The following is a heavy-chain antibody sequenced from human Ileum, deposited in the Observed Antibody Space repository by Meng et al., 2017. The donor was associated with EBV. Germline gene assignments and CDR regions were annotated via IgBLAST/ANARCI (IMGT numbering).Heavy chain of an antibody. CDR1: GDSISSNNW. V-gene: IGHV4-4*02. J-gene: IGHJ4*02. D-gene: IGHD3-16*01. CDR2: IHHSGTT. CDR3: ARGSDYVWGI. Sequence: HVQLQESGPGLVKLSGTLSLTCAVSGDSISSNNWWSWVRQSPGKGLEWIAEIHHSGTTTYNPSLKSRVTISVDKSENHFSLKLTSVTAADTAVYYCARGSDYVWGIWGQGTLVTVSS.